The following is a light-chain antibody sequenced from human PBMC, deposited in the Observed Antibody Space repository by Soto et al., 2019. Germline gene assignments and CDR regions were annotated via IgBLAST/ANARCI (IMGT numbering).Light chain of an antibody. Sequence: QSVLTQPPSVSGAPGQRVSLSCTGSSSNIGAGYDVLWYHQLPGTAPKLLIYGNKNRPSGVPDRFSGSKSGTSASLVITGLQAEDEGTYYCQSHDTSLSAWVFGGGTKLTVL. J-gene: IGLJ3*02. CDR1: SSNIGAGYD. CDR3: QSHDTSLSAWV. CDR2: GNK. V-gene: IGLV1-40*01.